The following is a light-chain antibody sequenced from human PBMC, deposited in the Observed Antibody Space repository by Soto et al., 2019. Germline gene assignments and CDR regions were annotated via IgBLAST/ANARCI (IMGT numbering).Light chain of an antibody. CDR3: QQYNSQWT. CDR1: QTISSW. J-gene: IGKJ1*01. CDR2: AAS. V-gene: IGKV1-5*01. Sequence: DIQMTQSPSTLSGSVGDRVTITCRASQTISSWLAWYQQKPGKAPKLLIYAASSLQSGVPSRFSGSGSGTEFTLTISSLQPDDFATYYCQQYNSQWTFGQGTKVDIK.